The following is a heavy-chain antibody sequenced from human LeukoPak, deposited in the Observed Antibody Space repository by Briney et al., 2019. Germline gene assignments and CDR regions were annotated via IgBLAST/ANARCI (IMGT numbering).Heavy chain of an antibody. D-gene: IGHD1-26*01. J-gene: IGHJ3*02. CDR3: ARWDVGATDAFDI. CDR2: INHSGST. Sequence: SETLSLTCAVYGGSFSGYYWSWIRQPPGKGLEWIGEINHSGSTNYNPSLKSRVTISVDTSKNQFSLKLSSVTAADTAVYYCARWDVGATDAFDIRGQGTMVTVSS. CDR1: GGSFSGYY. V-gene: IGHV4-34*01.